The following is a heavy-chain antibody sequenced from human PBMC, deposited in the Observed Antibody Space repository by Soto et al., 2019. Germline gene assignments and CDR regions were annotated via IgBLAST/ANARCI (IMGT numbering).Heavy chain of an antibody. D-gene: IGHD3-9*01. CDR2: INHSGST. J-gene: IGHJ4*02. CDR3: ARGPSSVRYFDWLLPPFDY. CDR1: GGSFSGYY. Sequence: PSETLSLTCAVYGGSFSGYYWSWIRQPPGKGLEWIGEINHSGSTNYNPSLKSRVTISVDTSKNQFSLKLSSVTAADTAVYYCARGPSSVRYFDWLLPPFDYWGQGTLVTVSS. V-gene: IGHV4-34*01.